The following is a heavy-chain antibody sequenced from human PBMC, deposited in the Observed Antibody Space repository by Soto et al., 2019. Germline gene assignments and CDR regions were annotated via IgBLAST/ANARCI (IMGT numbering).Heavy chain of an antibody. CDR2: MYHTGRS. D-gene: IGHD2-15*01. J-gene: IGHJ6*02. CDR3: ARVGYCSGGSCYPVYYGMDV. Sequence: QVRLQESGPGLVKPSGTLSLTCAVSGGSISGSIISSDWWSWVRQPPGKGLEWIGQMYHTGRSNYNPSLRSRVTISVDKSKNQFSLKLSSVTAADTAVYYCARVGYCSGGSCYPVYYGMDVWGQGTTVTVSS. V-gene: IGHV4-4*02. CDR1: GGSISGSIISSDW.